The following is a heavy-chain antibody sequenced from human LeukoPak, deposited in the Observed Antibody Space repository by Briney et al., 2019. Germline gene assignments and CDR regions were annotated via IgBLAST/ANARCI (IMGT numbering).Heavy chain of an antibody. CDR1: GSTFSSYG. D-gene: IGHD5-18*01. V-gene: IGHV3-33*01. CDR2: IWYDGSNK. J-gene: IGHJ6*02. CDR3: ARDRDSGYSYGSIHYYYGMDV. Sequence: HPGRSLRLSCAASGSTFSSYGMHWVRQAPGKGLEWVAVIWYDGSNKYYADSVKGRFTISRDNSKNTLYLQMNSLRAEDTAVYYCARDRDSGYSYGSIHYYYGMDVWGQGTTVTVSS.